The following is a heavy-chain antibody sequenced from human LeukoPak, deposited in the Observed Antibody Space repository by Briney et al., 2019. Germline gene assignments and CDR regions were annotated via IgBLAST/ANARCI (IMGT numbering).Heavy chain of an antibody. Sequence: GASVKVSCKVSGNTFTDLSMNWVRQAPGKGLEWMGGFDPEDVETIYAQKFQGRVTMTEDTSTATAYMELSSLRPDDTAVYYCATDFYRGRQFDYWGPGTLVTVSS. J-gene: IGHJ4*02. CDR2: FDPEDVET. V-gene: IGHV1-24*01. D-gene: IGHD2/OR15-2a*01. CDR1: GNTFTDLS. CDR3: ATDFYRGRQFDY.